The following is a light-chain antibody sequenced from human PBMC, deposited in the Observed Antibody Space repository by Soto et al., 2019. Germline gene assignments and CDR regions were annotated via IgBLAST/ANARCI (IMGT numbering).Light chain of an antibody. J-gene: IGLJ2*01. V-gene: IGLV1-44*01. CDR2: SNT. CDR3: AAWDDALGGLVV. Sequence: QAVVTQPPSVSGTPGQWVSISCSGSTSNIGINTVNWYQQLPGTAPKLLIYSNTQRPSGVPERFSGSKSGTSASLAISGLRSEDEADYYCAAWDDALGGLVVFGGGTQLTVL. CDR1: TSNIGINT.